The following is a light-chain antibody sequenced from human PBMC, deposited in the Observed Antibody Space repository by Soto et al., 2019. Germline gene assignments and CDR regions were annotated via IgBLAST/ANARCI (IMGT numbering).Light chain of an antibody. J-gene: IGKJ4*01. CDR2: AAS. V-gene: IGKV1-9*01. Sequence: IQLTQSPSSLSASVGDRVTITCRASQGISSYLAWYQQKPGKAPKLLIYAASTLQSGVPSRFSGSGSGTDFTLTISSLQPEDFATYYCQQLNSHDDIAFGRGTKVDIK. CDR3: QQLNSHDDIA. CDR1: QGISSY.